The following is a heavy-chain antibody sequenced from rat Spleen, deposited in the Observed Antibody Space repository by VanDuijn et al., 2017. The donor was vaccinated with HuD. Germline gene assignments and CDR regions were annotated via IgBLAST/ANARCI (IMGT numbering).Heavy chain of an antibody. J-gene: IGHJ2*01. CDR1: GFTFSDFA. CDR2: IIYVASRI. Sequence: EVQLVEIGGGLVQPGKYLKVSCAASGFTFSDFAMTCVRQSPQKALERVAMIIYVASRIYYQDSEKGRFTISSDITKNTLYLQMNSVRSEDTAIYYCARHSVYYYSRYIPDYFVYWGQGVMVTVSS. V-gene: IGHV5-17*01. D-gene: IGHD1-2*01. CDR3: ARHSVYYYSRYIPDYFVY.